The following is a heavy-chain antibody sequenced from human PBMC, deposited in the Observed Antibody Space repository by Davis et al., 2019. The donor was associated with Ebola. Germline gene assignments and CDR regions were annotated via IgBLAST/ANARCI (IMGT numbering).Heavy chain of an antibody. J-gene: IGHJ4*02. D-gene: IGHD1-1*01. CDR3: TTPNWSLDY. Sequence: GGSLRLSCTDSVITFSSYAMTWVRQAPGKGLEWVSAISGSGGSTYYADSVKGRFTISRDNSKKTLYLQMNSLRAEDTAVYYCTTPNWSLDYWGQGTLVTVSS. CDR2: ISGSGGST. CDR1: VITFSSYA. V-gene: IGHV3-23*01.